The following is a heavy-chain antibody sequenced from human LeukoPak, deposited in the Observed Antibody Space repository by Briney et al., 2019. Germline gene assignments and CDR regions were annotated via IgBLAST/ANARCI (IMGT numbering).Heavy chain of an antibody. Sequence: GGSLRLSCAASGFTFSSCWMHWVRQAPGKGLVWVSRINSDGSSTSYADSVKGRFTISRDNAKNTLYLQMNSLRAEDTAVYYCARVVVPAAMPYYYYYYGMDVWGQGTTVTVSS. V-gene: IGHV3-74*01. CDR1: GFTFSSCW. CDR2: INSDGSST. CDR3: ARVVVPAAMPYYYYYYGMDV. D-gene: IGHD2-2*01. J-gene: IGHJ6*02.